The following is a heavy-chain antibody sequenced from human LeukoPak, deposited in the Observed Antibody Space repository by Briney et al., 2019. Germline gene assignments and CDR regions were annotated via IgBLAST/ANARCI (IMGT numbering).Heavy chain of an antibody. CDR3: ARSSAYYYDSSGYYYDV. J-gene: IGHJ4*02. D-gene: IGHD3-22*01. CDR2: INPSGGST. V-gene: IGHV1-46*01. CDR1: GYTFTSYY. Sequence: ASVKVSCKASGYTFTSYYMHWVRQAPGQGLEWMGIINPSGGSTSYAQKFQGRVTMTRDMSTSTVCMELSSLRSEDTAVYYCARSSAYYYDSSGYYYDVWGQGTLVTVSS.